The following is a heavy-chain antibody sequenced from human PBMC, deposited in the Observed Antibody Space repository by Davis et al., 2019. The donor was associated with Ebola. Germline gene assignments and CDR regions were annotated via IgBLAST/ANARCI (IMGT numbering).Heavy chain of an antibody. CDR2: INHSGRT. CDR3: ARGGGYGGYGMEV. J-gene: IGHJ6*02. V-gene: IGHV4-34*01. CDR1: GVSFSGYY. D-gene: IGHD6-25*01. Sequence: MPSETLSLTCAVYGVSFSGYYWNWIRQPPGKGLEWIGEINHSGRTNYNPSLKSRVTMSVDTSKNQFSLRVRSGTAADTAVYYCARGGGYGGYGMEVWGQGTTVTVSS.